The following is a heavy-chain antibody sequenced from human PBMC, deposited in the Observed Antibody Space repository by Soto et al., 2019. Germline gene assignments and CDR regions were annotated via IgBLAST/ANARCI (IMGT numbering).Heavy chain of an antibody. CDR2: ITDDGSTT. Sequence: GGSLRLSCETSGFIFSMYWMHWVRQVPGKGPQWVARITDDGSTTYYAASVEGRFTISRDNAKNALYLQMASLRADDTAVYYCTRGPRPTSIGTGAFWGQGTLVTVSS. V-gene: IGHV3-74*01. CDR1: GFIFSMYW. D-gene: IGHD3-10*01. J-gene: IGHJ4*02. CDR3: TRGPRPTSIGTGAF.